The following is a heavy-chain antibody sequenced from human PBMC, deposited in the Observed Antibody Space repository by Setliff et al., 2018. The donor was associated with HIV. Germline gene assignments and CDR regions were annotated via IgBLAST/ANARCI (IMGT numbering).Heavy chain of an antibody. CDR3: ARGVPVLRYFDWLSRLGY. CDR2: INPSGGST. Sequence: VASVKVSCKASGYTFTSYYMHWVRQAPGQGLEWMGIINPSGGSTSYAQKFQGRVTMTRDTSTSTVYMELSSLRSEDTAVYYCARGVPVLRYFDWLSRLGYWGQGTLVTVS. V-gene: IGHV1-46*01. D-gene: IGHD3-9*01. CDR1: GYTFTSYY. J-gene: IGHJ4*02.